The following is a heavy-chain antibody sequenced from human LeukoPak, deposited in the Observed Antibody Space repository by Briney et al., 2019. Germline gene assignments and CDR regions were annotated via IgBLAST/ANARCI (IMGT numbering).Heavy chain of an antibody. CDR3: ARTVAVTSMLDY. CDR2: IYNSGST. CDR1: GGSFSGSN. V-gene: IGHV4-34*01. Sequence: SETLSLTCAVYGGSFSGSNWSWIRQPPGKGLEWIGEIYNSGSTIYNPSLKSRVTISVDTSKNQFSLNLISVTAADTAVYYCARTVAVTSMLDYWGQGTLVTVSS. J-gene: IGHJ4*02. D-gene: IGHD2-21*02.